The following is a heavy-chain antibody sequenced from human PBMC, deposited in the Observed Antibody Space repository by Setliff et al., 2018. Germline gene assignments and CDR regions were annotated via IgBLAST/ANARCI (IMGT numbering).Heavy chain of an antibody. V-gene: IGHV1-3*03. CDR1: GYTFTSYA. CDR2: INAGNGNT. Sequence: ASVKVSCKASGYTFTSYAIHWVRQAPGQRLEWMGWINAGNGNTKYSQEFQDRVTITRDTSASIAFMELSSLRSEDMAVYYCARSGGRNWQTKLDYWGQGTLVTVSS. CDR3: ARSGGRNWQTKLDY. D-gene: IGHD2-15*01. J-gene: IGHJ4*02.